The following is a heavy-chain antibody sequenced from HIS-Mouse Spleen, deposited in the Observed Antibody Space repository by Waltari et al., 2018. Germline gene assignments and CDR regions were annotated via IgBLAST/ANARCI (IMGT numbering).Heavy chain of an antibody. J-gene: IGHJ4*02. CDR3: ARQPLAAAGIDY. D-gene: IGHD6-13*01. CDR1: DYTFTCDY. CDR2: INPNSGGT. V-gene: IGHV1-2*02. Sequence: QVQLVQYGAEVKKPGASVKVSCKASDYTFTCDYMHWVRQAPGQGLGWMGWINPNSGGTNYAQKFQGRVTMTRDTSISTAYMELSRLRSDDTAVYYCARQPLAAAGIDYWGQGTLVTVSS.